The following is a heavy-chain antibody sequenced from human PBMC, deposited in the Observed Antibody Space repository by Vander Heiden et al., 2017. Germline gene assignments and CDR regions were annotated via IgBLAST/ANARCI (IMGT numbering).Heavy chain of an antibody. Sequence: EVRLEASGGGLVQPGGSVRLSCSASGFTFSRFWMHCVRQAPGKGRVWVSRINRDGSSTMDADTVKGRFTISRDNAKNTVYLQMNSLRADDTAIYYCARESAVERIAFDIWGQGTMVTVSS. CDR2: INRDGSST. J-gene: IGHJ3*02. D-gene: IGHD2-2*01. V-gene: IGHV3-74*03. CDR3: ARESAVERIAFDI. CDR1: GFTFSRFW.